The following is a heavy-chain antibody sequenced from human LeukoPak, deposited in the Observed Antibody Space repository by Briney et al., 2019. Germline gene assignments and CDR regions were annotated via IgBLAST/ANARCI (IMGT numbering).Heavy chain of an antibody. V-gene: IGHV4-39*07. CDR2: IYYSGST. CDR3: ARVSTTYYYGSGSYSHFDY. J-gene: IGHJ4*02. CDR1: GGSISSSSYY. D-gene: IGHD3-10*01. Sequence: SDTLSLTCTVSGGSISSSSYYWGWIRQTPGKGLEWIGSIYYSGSTYYTPSLKSRVTISVDTSKNQFSLKVSSVTAADTAVYYCARVSTTYYYGSGSYSHFDYWGQGTLVTVSS.